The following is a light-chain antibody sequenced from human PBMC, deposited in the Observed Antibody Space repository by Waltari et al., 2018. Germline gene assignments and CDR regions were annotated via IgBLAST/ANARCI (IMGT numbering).Light chain of an antibody. CDR3: HQSYSTPPT. V-gene: IGKV1-39*01. CDR2: GTS. CDR1: QSISSA. J-gene: IGKJ4*01. Sequence: DIQMTQSPSSLSAYVGDRVTITCRASQSISSALNWYQKKPGKAPKLLISGTSNLQSGVPSGFIGSGSGTDFTLTINSLQPLDSATYYCHQSYSTPPTFGGGTKVEI.